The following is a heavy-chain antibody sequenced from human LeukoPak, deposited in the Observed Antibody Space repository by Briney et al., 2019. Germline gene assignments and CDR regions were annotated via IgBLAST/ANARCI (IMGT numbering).Heavy chain of an antibody. V-gene: IGHV4-59*01. Sequence: SETLSLTCTVSGGSISSYYWSWIRQPPGKGLEWIGYIYYSGSTNYNPSLKSRVTISVDTSKNQFSLKLSSVTAADTAVYYCAREGWAAAGTGPWYFDLWGRGTLVTVSS. CDR3: AREGWAAAGTGPWYFDL. CDR1: GGSISSYY. CDR2: IYYSGST. D-gene: IGHD6-13*01. J-gene: IGHJ2*01.